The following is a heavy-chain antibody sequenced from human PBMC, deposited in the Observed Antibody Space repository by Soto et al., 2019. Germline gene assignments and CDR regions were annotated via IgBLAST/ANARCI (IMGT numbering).Heavy chain of an antibody. CDR1: GYTFTSYA. CDR3: ARVGDYCSSTSCYGGLYYFDY. CDR2: INAGNGNT. D-gene: IGHD2-2*01. V-gene: IGHV1-3*01. J-gene: IGHJ4*02. Sequence: ASVKVSCKASGYTFTSYAMHWVRQAPGQRLEWMGWINAGNGNTKYSQKFQGRVTITRDTSASTAYMELSSLRSEDTAVYYCARVGDYCSSTSCYGGLYYFDYWGQGTLVTVSS.